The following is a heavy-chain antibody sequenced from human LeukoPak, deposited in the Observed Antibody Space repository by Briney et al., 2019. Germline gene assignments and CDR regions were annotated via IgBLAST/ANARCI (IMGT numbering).Heavy chain of an antibody. CDR3: SRENGAFSPFGY. D-gene: IGHD2-8*01. CDR2: ISLSRLT. V-gene: IGHV4-34*01. Sequence: PSETLSLTCAVYRGSFSGYYWNWIRQPPGRGLEWIGEISLSRLTNYNPSLKSRVTVSLDKSKNHLSLNLTSVTAADTAVYYCSRENGAFSPFGYWGQGTLVTVPS. J-gene: IGHJ4*02. CDR1: RGSFSGYY.